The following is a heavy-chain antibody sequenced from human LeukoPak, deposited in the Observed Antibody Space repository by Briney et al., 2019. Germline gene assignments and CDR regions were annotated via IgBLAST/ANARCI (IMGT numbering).Heavy chain of an antibody. J-gene: IGHJ4*02. Sequence: SETLSLTCAVYGGSFSGYFWDWVRQPPGKGLEWIGEINHSGSFNYNPSLKSRVTLSIDTSKNQFSLKLSFVTAADTAVYYCARVKGYYGSGSYSLDYWGQGTLVTVSS. D-gene: IGHD3-10*01. CDR1: GGSFSGYF. CDR2: INHSGSF. CDR3: ARVKGYYGSGSYSLDY. V-gene: IGHV4-34*01.